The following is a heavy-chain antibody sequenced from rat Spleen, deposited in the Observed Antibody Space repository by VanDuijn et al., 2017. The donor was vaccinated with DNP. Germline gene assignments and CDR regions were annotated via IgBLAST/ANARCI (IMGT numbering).Heavy chain of an antibody. CDR3: ASWAPIAPISTSNY. CDR1: GFTFSNYW. J-gene: IGHJ2*01. D-gene: IGHD1-2*01. Sequence: EVQLVETRGGLVQPGRSLKLSCVASGFTFSNYWMFWVRQAPGKGLEWVASINTDGGSTYYPDSVKGRFTISRHNAENTVYLQMSSLRSEDTATYYCASWAPIAPISTSNYWGQGVMVTVSS. CDR2: INTDGGST. V-gene: IGHV5-58*01.